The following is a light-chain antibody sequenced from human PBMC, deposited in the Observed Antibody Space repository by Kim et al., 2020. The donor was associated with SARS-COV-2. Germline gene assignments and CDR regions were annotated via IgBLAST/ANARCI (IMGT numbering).Light chain of an antibody. Sequence: GQSFTISCSGSDSDIGAYNYVSWYLQHPGKAPKLIIFDVNKRPSGISDHFSASKYGNTASLTISGLQTDDEGVYYCSSYSTSSRPVFGGGTKVAVL. CDR2: DVN. V-gene: IGLV2-14*03. CDR3: SSYSTSSRPV. J-gene: IGLJ3*02. CDR1: DSDIGAYNY.